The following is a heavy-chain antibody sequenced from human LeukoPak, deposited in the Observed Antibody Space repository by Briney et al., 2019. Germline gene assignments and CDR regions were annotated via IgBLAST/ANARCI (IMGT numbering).Heavy chain of an antibody. D-gene: IGHD5-24*01. CDR2: INHSGST. J-gene: IGHJ3*02. Sequence: SETLSLTCAVYGGSFSGYYWSWIRQPPGKGLEWIGEINHSGSTNYNPSLKSRVTISVDTSKNQFSLKLSSVTATDTAVYYCARWPEMATIGNIWGQGTMVTVSS. CDR3: ARWPEMATIGNI. V-gene: IGHV4-34*01. CDR1: GGSFSGYY.